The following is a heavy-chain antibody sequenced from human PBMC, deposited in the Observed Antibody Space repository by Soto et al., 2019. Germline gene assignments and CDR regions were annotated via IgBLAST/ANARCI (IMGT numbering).Heavy chain of an antibody. CDR1: GFTFGSCL. V-gene: IGHV3-74*01. CDR2: INSDGSGT. D-gene: IGHD2-15*01. Sequence: GGSLRLSCAAAGFTFGSCLMDWVRLTQGKGLVWVSRINSDGSGTRYADSVQGRFTISRDNAKNTLYLQMYSLRVADTAAFYCSRNYCSGGSSTDLDSWGQGTL. J-gene: IGHJ4*02. CDR3: SRNYCSGGSSTDLDS.